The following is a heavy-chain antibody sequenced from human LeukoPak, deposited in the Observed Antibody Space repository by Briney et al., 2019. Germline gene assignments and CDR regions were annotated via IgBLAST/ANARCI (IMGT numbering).Heavy chain of an antibody. Sequence: TSQTLSLTCTVSGGSISSGGYYWSWIRQPPGKGLEWIGYIYHSGSTYYNPSLKSRVTISVDRSKNQFSLKLSSVTAADTAVYYCARVLPGAGGAFDIWGQGTMVTVSS. J-gene: IGHJ3*02. D-gene: IGHD3-10*01. V-gene: IGHV4-30-2*01. CDR2: IYHSGST. CDR3: ARVLPGAGGAFDI. CDR1: GGSISSGGYY.